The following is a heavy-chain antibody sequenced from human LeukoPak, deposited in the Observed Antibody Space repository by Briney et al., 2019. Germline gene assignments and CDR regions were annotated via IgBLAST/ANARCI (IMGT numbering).Heavy chain of an antibody. CDR3: ARTPMFYFYGMDV. V-gene: IGHV3-66*01. CDR1: GFTVSSNY. Sequence: GGSLRLSCAASGFTVSSNYMNWVRQAPGKGLEWVSVIYSGGNTYYADSMKGRFTISRDNSKNTLYLQMSSLRAEDTAVYYCARTPMFYFYGMDVWGRGTTVTVSS. J-gene: IGHJ6*02. CDR2: IYSGGNT. D-gene: IGHD2-15*01.